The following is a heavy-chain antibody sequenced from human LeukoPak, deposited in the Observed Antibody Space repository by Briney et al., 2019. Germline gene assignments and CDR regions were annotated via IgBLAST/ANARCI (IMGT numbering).Heavy chain of an antibody. D-gene: IGHD3-10*01. CDR3: ARRAHGNNSGSGS. CDR2: VNHSGST. V-gene: IGHV4-34*01. Sequence: SETLSLTCAVYGGSFSGYYWSWIRQPPGKGLEWMGEVNHSGSTNYNPSLHSRVNISVDTSKNQFSLKLRSVTAADTAVYYCARRAHGNNSGSGSWGQGTLVTVSS. J-gene: IGHJ4*02. CDR1: GGSFSGYY.